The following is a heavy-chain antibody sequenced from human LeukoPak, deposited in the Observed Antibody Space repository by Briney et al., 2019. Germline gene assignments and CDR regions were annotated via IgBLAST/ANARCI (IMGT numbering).Heavy chain of an antibody. Sequence: SETLSLTCTVSGGSINSGANYWAWISQPPGKGLEWIGTIYYSGSTYYNPSLNSRVTMSLDTSKNQFSLKLNSVTAADTAVYYCARDGPQGVGWLDYWGQGTLITVSS. J-gene: IGHJ4*02. CDR3: ARDGPQGVGWLDY. CDR2: IYYSGST. V-gene: IGHV4-39*07. D-gene: IGHD6-19*01. CDR1: GGSINSGANY.